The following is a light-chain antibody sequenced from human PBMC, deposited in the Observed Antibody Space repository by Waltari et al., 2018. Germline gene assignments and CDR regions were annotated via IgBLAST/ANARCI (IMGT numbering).Light chain of an antibody. CDR1: QSVSSN. J-gene: IGKJ1*01. Sequence: TLSCRASQSVSSNLAWYQQKPGQAPRLLIYGASTRATGIPARFSGSGSGTEFTLTISSMQSEDFAVYYCQQYNNYWTFGQGTKVEIK. CDR2: GAS. V-gene: IGKV3-15*01. CDR3: QQYNNYWT.